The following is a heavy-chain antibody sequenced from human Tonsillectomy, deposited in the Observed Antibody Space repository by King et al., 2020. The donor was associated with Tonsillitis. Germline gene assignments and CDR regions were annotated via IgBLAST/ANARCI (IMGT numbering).Heavy chain of an antibody. V-gene: IGHV3-21*01. CDR3: ARVWDWYFDL. J-gene: IGHJ2*01. CDR2: ISSSSSYI. CDR1: GFTFSSYS. D-gene: IGHD1-26*01. Sequence: VQLVESGGGLVKPGGSLRLSCAASGFTFSSYSMNWVRQAPGKGLEWVSSISSSSSYIYYADAVKGRFTISRDNAKNSLYLQMNSLRAEDTAVYYCARVWDWYFDLWGRGTLVTVSS.